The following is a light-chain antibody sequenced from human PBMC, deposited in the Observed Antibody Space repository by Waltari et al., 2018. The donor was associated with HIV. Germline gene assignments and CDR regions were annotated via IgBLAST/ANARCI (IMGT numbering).Light chain of an antibody. J-gene: IGKJ1*01. V-gene: IGKV4-1*01. CDR2: WAS. Sequence: IVMTQSPASLAVSLGERAPINCKSSQSVLYSSNNKNYLAWYQQKPGQPPKLLIYWASTRESGVPDRFSGSGSGTDFTLTISSLQAEDVALYYCQQYYSTPRTFGQGTKVEVK. CDR1: QSVLYSSNNKNY. CDR3: QQYYSTPRT.